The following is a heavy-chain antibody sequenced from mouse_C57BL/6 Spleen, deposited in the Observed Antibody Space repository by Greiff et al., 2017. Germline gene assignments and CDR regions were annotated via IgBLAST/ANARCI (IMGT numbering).Heavy chain of an antibody. Sequence: VQLQQSGPELVKPGASVKISCKASGYAFSSSWMNWVKQRPGKGLEWIGRIYPGDGDTNYNGKFKGKATLTADKSSSTAHMQLSSLTSEDSAVYFCARKGVYYGNSYAMDYWGQGTSVTVSS. CDR1: GYAFSSSW. D-gene: IGHD2-1*01. V-gene: IGHV1-82*01. J-gene: IGHJ4*01. CDR2: IYPGDGDT. CDR3: ARKGVYYGNSYAMDY.